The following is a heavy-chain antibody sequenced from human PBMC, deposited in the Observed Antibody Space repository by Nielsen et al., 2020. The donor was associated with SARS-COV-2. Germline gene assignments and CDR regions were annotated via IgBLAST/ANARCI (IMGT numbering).Heavy chain of an antibody. D-gene: IGHD2-21*01. J-gene: IGHJ6*02. CDR3: ALGDVAYYYGMDV. V-gene: IGHV3-30*04. Sequence: VRQAPGKGLEWVAVISYDGSNKYYADSVKGRFTISRDNSKNTLYLQMDSLRAEDTAVYYCALGDVAYYYGMDVWGQGTTVTVSS. CDR2: ISYDGSNK.